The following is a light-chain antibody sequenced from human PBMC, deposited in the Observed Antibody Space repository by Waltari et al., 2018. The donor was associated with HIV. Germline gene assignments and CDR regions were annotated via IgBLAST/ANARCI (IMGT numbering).Light chain of an antibody. CDR2: TAS. Sequence: DTQLTQSPSFLSASVGDRATITCRSSNCISIYLAWDQQKPGKAPKLLIYTASTLQSRVPSRFSGSGSGTDFTLTISSLQPEVFATYYCQQTYSTLSLTFGGGTKVEIK. CDR1: NCISIY. V-gene: IGKV1-39*01. CDR3: QQTYSTLSLT. J-gene: IGKJ4*01.